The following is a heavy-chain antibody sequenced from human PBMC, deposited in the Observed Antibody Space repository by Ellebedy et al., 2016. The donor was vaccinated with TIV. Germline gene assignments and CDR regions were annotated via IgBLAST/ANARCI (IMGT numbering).Heavy chain of an antibody. J-gene: IGHJ5*02. CDR2: IHYSGST. CDR1: GGSISSNY. D-gene: IGHD3-10*01. Sequence: SETLSLTXTVSGGSISSNYWTWIRQPPGKGLEWVGYIHYSGSTSYNHSPKSRVTMSVDTSKNQISLTLTAVSAADTAVCYCALMGVRGGNRFNPWGQGTLVTVSS. CDR3: ALMGVRGGNRFNP. V-gene: IGHV4-59*13.